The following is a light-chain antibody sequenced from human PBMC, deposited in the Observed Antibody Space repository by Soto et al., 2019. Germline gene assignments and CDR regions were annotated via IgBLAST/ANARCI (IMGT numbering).Light chain of an antibody. V-gene: IGLV2-14*03. CDR1: SSDIGSYNY. CDR3: SSYTGVNNVRV. Sequence: QSVLTQPASVSGSLGQSITISCAGTSSDIGSYNYVSWYQQHPGRAPKVIIHDVSSRPSGVSFRFSGAKSGNTASLTISGRQAEDEADYYCSSYTGVNNVRVFGGGTKLTVL. CDR2: DVS. J-gene: IGLJ2*01.